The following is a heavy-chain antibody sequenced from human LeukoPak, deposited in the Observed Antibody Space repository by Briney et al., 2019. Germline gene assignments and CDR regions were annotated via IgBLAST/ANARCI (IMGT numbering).Heavy chain of an antibody. J-gene: IGHJ4*02. D-gene: IGHD5-18*01. V-gene: IGHV4-39*01. CDR3: ASLRGYSLMYYFDY. CDR1: GGSISSSSYY. Sequence: KPSETPSLTCTVPGGSISSSSYYWGWIRQPPGKGLEWIGSIYYSGSTYYNPSLKSRVTISVDTSKNQFSLKLSSVTAADTAVYYCASLRGYSLMYYFDYWGQGTLVTVSS. CDR2: IYYSGST.